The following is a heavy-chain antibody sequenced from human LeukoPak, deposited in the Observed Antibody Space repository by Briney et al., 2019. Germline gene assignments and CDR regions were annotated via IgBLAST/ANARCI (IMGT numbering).Heavy chain of an antibody. CDR3: ASNLGYCSGGSCYQNYYYGMDV. V-gene: IGHV1-69*13. Sequence: ASVKVSCKASGGTFSSYAISWVRQAPGQGLEWMGGIIPIFGTANYAQKFQGRVTITAGESTSTAYMELSSLRSEDTAVYYCASNLGYCSGGSCYQNYYYGMDVWGQGTTVTVSS. CDR1: GGTFSSYA. D-gene: IGHD2-15*01. CDR2: IIPIFGTA. J-gene: IGHJ6*02.